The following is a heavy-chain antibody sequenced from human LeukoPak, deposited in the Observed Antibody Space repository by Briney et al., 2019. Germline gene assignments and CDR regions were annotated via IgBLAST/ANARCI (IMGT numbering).Heavy chain of an antibody. V-gene: IGHV3-20*04. CDR1: GFTFDDHG. CDR2: IKWDGGST. CDR3: ARAAGSGYYFYMDV. J-gene: IGHJ6*03. Sequence: GSLRLSCAASGFTFDDHGMSWVRQAPGKGLDWVSGIKWDGGSTGYADSVKGRFTISRDNAKNSLYLQMNSLRSEDTALYYCARAAGSGYYFYMDVWGKGTTVTVSS.